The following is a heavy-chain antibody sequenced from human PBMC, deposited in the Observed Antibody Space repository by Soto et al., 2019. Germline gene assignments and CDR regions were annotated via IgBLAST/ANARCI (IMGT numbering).Heavy chain of an antibody. J-gene: IGHJ4*02. CDR1: GYTFSSYG. CDR3: ARDYYDSSGYRIDY. V-gene: IGHV1-18*01. CDR2: ISAYNGNT. Sequence: GASVKVSCKASGYTFSSYGISWVRQALGQGLEWMGWISAYNGNTNYAQKLQGRVTMTTDTSTSTAYMELRSLRSDDTAVYYCARDYYDSSGYRIDYWGQGTLVTVSS. D-gene: IGHD3-22*01.